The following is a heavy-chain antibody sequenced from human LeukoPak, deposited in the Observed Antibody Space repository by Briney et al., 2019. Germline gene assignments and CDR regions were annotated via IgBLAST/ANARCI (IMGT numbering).Heavy chain of an antibody. J-gene: IGHJ4*02. CDR3: ARRRAYSSSSPFDY. Sequence: SETLSLTCTVSGGSISSSSYYWGWIRQPPGKGLEWIGSIYYSGSTYYNPSLKSRVTISVDTSKNQFSLKLSSVTAADTAVYYCARRRAYSSSSPFDYWGQGTLVTVSS. CDR1: GGSISSSSYY. V-gene: IGHV4-39*01. D-gene: IGHD6-6*01. CDR2: IYYSGST.